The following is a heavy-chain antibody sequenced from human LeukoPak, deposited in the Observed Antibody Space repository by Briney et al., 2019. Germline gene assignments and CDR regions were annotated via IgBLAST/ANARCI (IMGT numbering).Heavy chain of an antibody. CDR3: ARDYYDSSGSINWFDL. V-gene: IGHV4-31*03. Sequence: SQTLSLTCTVSGGSISSGSYYWSWIRQHPGKGLEWIGYIYYSGSTYYNPSLKSRVTISMDKSKNQFSLEMTSVTAADTAVYYCARDYYDSSGSINWFDLWGQGTLVTVSS. J-gene: IGHJ5*02. CDR1: GGSISSGSYY. D-gene: IGHD3-22*01. CDR2: IYYSGST.